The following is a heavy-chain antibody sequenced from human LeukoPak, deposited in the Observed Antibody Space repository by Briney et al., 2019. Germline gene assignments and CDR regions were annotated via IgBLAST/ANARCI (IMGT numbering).Heavy chain of an antibody. CDR2: IYTSGST. V-gene: IGHV4-4*07. CDR3: ARHNFKLLWFGSHFDY. J-gene: IGHJ4*02. CDR1: GGSISSYY. Sequence: SETLSLTCTVSGGSISSYYWSWIRQPAGKGLEWIGRIYTSGSTNYNPSLKSRDTMSVDTSKNQFSLKLSSVTAADTAVYYCARHNFKLLWFGSHFDYWGQGTLVTVSS. D-gene: IGHD3-10*01.